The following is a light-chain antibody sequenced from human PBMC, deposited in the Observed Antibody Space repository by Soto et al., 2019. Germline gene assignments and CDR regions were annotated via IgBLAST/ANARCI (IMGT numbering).Light chain of an antibody. Sequence: QSALTQPRSVSGSPGQSVTISCTGTSGDVGGYDFVSWYQQHPGKVPKLMIYDVDQRPSGVPDRFSGSKSGSTASLTISGLQAEDEADYYCCSYAGSYSLFGGGTQLTVL. CDR2: DVD. CDR3: CSYAGSYSL. J-gene: IGLJ2*01. CDR1: SGDVGGYDF. V-gene: IGLV2-11*01.